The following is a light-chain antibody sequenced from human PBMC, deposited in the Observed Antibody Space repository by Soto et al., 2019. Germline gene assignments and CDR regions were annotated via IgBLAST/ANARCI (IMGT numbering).Light chain of an antibody. CDR1: SSDVGGYNY. J-gene: IGLJ1*01. Sequence: ALTQPRSVSGSPGQSVTISCTGTSSDVGGYNYVSWYQQHPGKAPKLMIYDVSKRPSGVPDRFSGSKSGNTASLTISGLQAEDEADYYCCSYAGSYTLYVFGTGTKVTV. CDR2: DVS. V-gene: IGLV2-11*01. CDR3: CSYAGSYTLYV.